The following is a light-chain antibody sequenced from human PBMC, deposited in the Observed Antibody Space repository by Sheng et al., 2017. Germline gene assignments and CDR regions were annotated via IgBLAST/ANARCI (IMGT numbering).Light chain of an antibody. Sequence: EIVLTQSPATLSLSPGERATLSCRASQSVSSYLAWYQQKPGQAPSLLIYDASNKATGIPARFSGSGSGTDFTLTISSLEPEDFAVYICQQRTSWPTFGGGTKVEI. CDR1: QSVSSY. J-gene: IGKJ4*01. CDR2: DAS. V-gene: IGKV3-11*01. CDR3: QQRTSWPT.